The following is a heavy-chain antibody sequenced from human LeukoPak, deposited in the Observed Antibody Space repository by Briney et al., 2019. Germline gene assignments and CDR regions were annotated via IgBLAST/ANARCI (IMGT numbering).Heavy chain of an antibody. CDR3: AKASFWSGYYPPFDP. D-gene: IGHD3-3*01. J-gene: IGHJ5*02. Sequence: GGSLRLSCAASGFTISSYGMHWVRQAPGKGLEWVAFIRYDGSNKYYADSVKGRFTISRDNSKNTLYLQMNSLRAEDTAVYYCAKASFWSGYYPPFDPWGQGTLVTVSS. V-gene: IGHV3-30*02. CDR1: GFTISSYG. CDR2: IRYDGSNK.